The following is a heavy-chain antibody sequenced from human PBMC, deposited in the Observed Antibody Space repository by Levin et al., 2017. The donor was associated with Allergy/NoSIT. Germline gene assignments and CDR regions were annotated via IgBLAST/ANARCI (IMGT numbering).Heavy chain of an antibody. CDR2: ISSSSTYI. J-gene: IGHJ3*02. CDR3: ASDGSYDTLDI. Sequence: GGSLRLSCAASGFTFSGYTLNWVRQAPGKGLEWVSSISSSSTYIYYADSLKGRFTISSDDAKNSLSLQMNSLRVEDTALYYCASDGSYDTLDIWGQGTMVTVSS. D-gene: IGHD6-6*01. V-gene: IGHV3-21*01. CDR1: GFTFSGYT.